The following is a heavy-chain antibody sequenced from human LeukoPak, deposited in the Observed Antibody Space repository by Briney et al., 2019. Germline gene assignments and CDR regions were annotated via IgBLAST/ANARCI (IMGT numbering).Heavy chain of an antibody. CDR3: ARVVVLMVYAHQFRWFDP. V-gene: IGHV1-2*02. J-gene: IGHJ5*02. Sequence: ASVKVSCKASGYTFTGYYMHWVRQAPGQGLEWMGWINPNGGGTNYAQKFQGRVTMTRDTSISTAYMELSRLRSDDTAVYYCARVVVLMVYAHQFRWFDPWGQGTLVTVSS. CDR2: INPNGGGT. CDR1: GYTFTGYY. D-gene: IGHD2-8*01.